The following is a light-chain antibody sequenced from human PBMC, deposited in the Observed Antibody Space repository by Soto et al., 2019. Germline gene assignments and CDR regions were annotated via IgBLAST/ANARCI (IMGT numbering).Light chain of an antibody. Sequence: DIQMTQSPSSLSASVGDRVTITCRASQSISIYLNWYQQKPGKAPKVLIYAASSLQSGVPPRFSGRGSGTEFTLTISSLQPEDFATYYCQQSYNIPRATFGQGTKVEIK. CDR1: QSISIY. CDR3: QQSYNIPRAT. J-gene: IGKJ1*01. V-gene: IGKV1-39*01. CDR2: AAS.